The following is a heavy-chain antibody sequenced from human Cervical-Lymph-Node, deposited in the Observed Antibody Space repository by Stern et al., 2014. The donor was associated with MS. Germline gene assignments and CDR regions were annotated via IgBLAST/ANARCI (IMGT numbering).Heavy chain of an antibody. Sequence: QVQLQESGPGLVKPSETLSLTCTVSGGSIRSYYWSWIRQPPGKGLEWIGYIHSSWSTTYKASIKSRVTISVETSKNQFSLILNSVTAADTAVYYCARGAETATPWDFWGQGTLVTVSS. V-gene: IGHV4-59*01. CDR1: GGSIRSYY. D-gene: IGHD5-24*01. J-gene: IGHJ4*02. CDR3: ARGAETATPWDF. CDR2: IHSSWST.